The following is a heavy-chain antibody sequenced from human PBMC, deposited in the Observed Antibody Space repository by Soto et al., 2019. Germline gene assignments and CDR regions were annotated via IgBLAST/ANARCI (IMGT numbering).Heavy chain of an antibody. V-gene: IGHV4-39*01. J-gene: IGHJ4*02. D-gene: IGHD3-3*01. Sequence: QLQLQESGPGLVKPSETLSLTCTVSGGSISSSSYYWVWISQPPGKGLEWIGSIYYSGSTYYYPSRRSRVTISEDKSKDQFSMKLSCVTAADTSVYYCARHSPAISISYHWGQGTLVTVSS. CDR3: ARHSPAISISYH. CDR2: IYYSGST. CDR1: GGSISSSSYY.